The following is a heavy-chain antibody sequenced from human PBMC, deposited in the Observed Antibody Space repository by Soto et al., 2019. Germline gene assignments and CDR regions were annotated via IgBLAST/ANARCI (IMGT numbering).Heavy chain of an antibody. Sequence: QVQLVESGGGVVQPGTSLRLSCAASGFTFSHYALHWFRQAPGKGLEWVAVISYDGSVQYYADSVKARFTISRDNSKHTLYLQMTSLRPEDSATYYCAGDLNCDYICDHWGQGTLVTVSS. CDR1: GFTFSHYA. D-gene: IGHD4-17*01. V-gene: IGHV3-30-3*01. J-gene: IGHJ4*02. CDR3: AGDLNCDYICDH. CDR2: ISYDGSVQ.